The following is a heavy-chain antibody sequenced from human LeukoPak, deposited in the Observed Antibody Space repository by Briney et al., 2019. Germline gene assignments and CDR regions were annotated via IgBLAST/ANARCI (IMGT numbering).Heavy chain of an antibody. Sequence: SETLSLTCTVSGGSISSSSYYWGWIRQPPGKGLEWIGSVSYSGSTYYNPSLKSRVAISVDTSKNQFSLKLSSVTAADTAVYYCARVDTTMMNWGQGTLVTVSS. CDR2: VSYSGST. CDR1: GGSISSSSYY. D-gene: IGHD5-18*01. V-gene: IGHV4-39*01. J-gene: IGHJ4*02. CDR3: ARVDTTMMN.